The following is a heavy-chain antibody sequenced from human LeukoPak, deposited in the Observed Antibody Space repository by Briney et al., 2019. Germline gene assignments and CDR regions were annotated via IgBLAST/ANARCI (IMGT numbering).Heavy chain of an antibody. J-gene: IGHJ4*02. CDR1: GGSISSSSYH. Sequence: PSETLSLTCTVSGGSISSSSYHRGWIRQPPGKGLEWIGSIYYSGSTYYNPSLKSRVTISVDTSKNQFSLKLSSVTAADTAVYYCARFRFEGIAVAGTTDYWGQGTLVTVSS. CDR3: ARFRFEGIAVAGTTDY. D-gene: IGHD6-19*01. V-gene: IGHV4-39*01. CDR2: IYYSGST.